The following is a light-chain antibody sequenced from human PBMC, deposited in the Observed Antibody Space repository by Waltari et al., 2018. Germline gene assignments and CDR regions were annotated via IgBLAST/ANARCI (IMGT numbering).Light chain of an antibody. V-gene: IGLV1-47*01. Sequence: QSVLTQPPSASGTPGQRVTIPCSGSSSTIGSNYVDWYQQPPGTAPKLLIYRNNQRPSGVPDRFSGSKSGTSASLAISGLRSEDEADYYCAAWDDSLSGLVFGGGTKLTVL. CDR2: RNN. J-gene: IGLJ2*01. CDR3: AAWDDSLSGLV. CDR1: SSTIGSNY.